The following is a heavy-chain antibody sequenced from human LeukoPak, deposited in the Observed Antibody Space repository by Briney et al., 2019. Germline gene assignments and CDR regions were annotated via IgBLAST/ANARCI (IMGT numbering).Heavy chain of an antibody. CDR1: GYSISSGYY. Sequence: SETLSLTCTVSGYSISSGYYWAWIRQPPGKGLEWIGSIYHSGSTYYNPSLKSRVTISVDTSKNQFSLKLSSVTAADTAVYYCARGCYYYDSSGYYRFDYWGQGTLVTVSS. D-gene: IGHD3-22*01. J-gene: IGHJ4*02. V-gene: IGHV4-38-2*02. CDR3: ARGCYYYDSSGYYRFDY. CDR2: IYHSGST.